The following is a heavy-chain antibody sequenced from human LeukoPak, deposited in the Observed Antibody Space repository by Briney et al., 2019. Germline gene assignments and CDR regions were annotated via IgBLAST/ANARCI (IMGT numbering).Heavy chain of an antibody. CDR1: GYTFTSYD. CDR3: ARESRFHYYMDV. CDR2: MNPNSGNT. J-gene: IGHJ6*03. V-gene: IGHV1-8*03. Sequence: ASVKVSCKASGYTFTSYDINWVRQATGQGLEWMGWMNPNSGNTGYAQKFQGRVTITRNTSISTAYMELSSLRSEDTAVYYCARESRFHYYMDVWGKGTTVTVSS. D-gene: IGHD3-10*01.